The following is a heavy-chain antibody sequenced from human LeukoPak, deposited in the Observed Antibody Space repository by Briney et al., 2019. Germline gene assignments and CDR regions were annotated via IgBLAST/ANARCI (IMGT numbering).Heavy chain of an antibody. V-gene: IGHV4-59*01. CDR1: GGSISSYY. CDR3: ARAPRTIGMATTTGPYYYYYMDV. Sequence: PSETLSLTCTVSGGSISSYYWSWIRQPPGKGLEWIGYIYYSGSTNYNPSLKSRVTISVDTSKNQFSLKLSSVTPPDPAPYILARAPRTIGMATTTGPYYYYYMDVWGKGTTVTV. J-gene: IGHJ6*03. CDR2: IYYSGST. D-gene: IGHD5-24*01.